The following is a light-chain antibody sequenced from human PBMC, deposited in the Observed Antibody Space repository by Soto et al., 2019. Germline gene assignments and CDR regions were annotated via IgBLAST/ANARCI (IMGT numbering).Light chain of an antibody. Sequence: SYELTQTPSVSVAPGQTARITCGGDNIGANSVHWYQQKPGQAPILVVYDDSDRPSGIPERFSGSNSGNTAALTITRVEGGDEADYYCQVWHSSRGVFGGGTSSPS. CDR2: DDS. J-gene: IGLJ2*01. CDR3: QVWHSSRGV. CDR1: NIGANS. V-gene: IGLV3-21*02.